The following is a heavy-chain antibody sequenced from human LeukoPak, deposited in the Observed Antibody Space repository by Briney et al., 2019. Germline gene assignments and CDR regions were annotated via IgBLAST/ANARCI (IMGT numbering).Heavy chain of an antibody. D-gene: IGHD6-6*01. J-gene: IGHJ4*02. V-gene: IGHV3-23*01. Sequence: GGSLRLSCAASGFTFSSYAMSWVRQAPGKGLEWVSAISGGGDSTYYADSVKGRFTISRDNTKNTLYLQMNSLRAEDTAVYYCAKAGDSSSSPLFLDWGQGTLVTVSS. CDR3: AKAGDSSSSPLFLD. CDR2: ISGGGDST. CDR1: GFTFSSYA.